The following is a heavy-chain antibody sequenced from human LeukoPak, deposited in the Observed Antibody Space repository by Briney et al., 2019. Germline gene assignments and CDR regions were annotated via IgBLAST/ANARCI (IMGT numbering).Heavy chain of an antibody. CDR1: GYTFTGYY. V-gene: IGHV1-2*02. D-gene: IGHD3-10*01. Sequence: ASVKVSCKASGYTFTGYYMHWVRQAPGQGLEWMGWINPNSGGTNYAQKFQGRVTMTTDTSTSTVYMELRSLRSDDTAVYYCARDDNYGSGQPDDWGQGTLVTVSS. J-gene: IGHJ4*02. CDR3: ARDDNYGSGQPDD. CDR2: INPNSGGT.